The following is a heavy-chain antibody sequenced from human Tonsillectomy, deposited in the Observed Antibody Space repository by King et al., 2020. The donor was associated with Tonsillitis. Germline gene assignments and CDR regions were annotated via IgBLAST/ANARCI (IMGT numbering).Heavy chain of an antibody. J-gene: IGHJ6*02. V-gene: IGHV3-74*01. CDR3: ARNPSLLDHYYGMDV. Sequence: VQLVESGGGLVQPGGSLRLSCAASGFTFSSYWMHWVRQAPGKGLVWVSRINSDGSSTSYADSVKGRFTISRDNAKNTLYLQMNSLRPEDTAVSYCARNPSLLDHYYGMDVWCQGTTLTVSS. CDR1: GFTFSSYW. CDR2: INSDGSST.